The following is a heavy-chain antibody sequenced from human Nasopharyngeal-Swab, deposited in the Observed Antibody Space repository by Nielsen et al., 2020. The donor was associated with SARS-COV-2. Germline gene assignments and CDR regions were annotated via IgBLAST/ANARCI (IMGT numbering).Heavy chain of an antibody. J-gene: IGHJ5*02. D-gene: IGHD3-3*01. CDR2: FDPEDGGT. Sequence: ASVKVSCKVSGYTLTELSMHWVRQAPGKGLEWMGGFDPEDGGTIYAQKFQGRVTMTEDTSTDTAYMELSSLRSEDTAVYYCATVRQIITIFGVGRPGNWFDPWGQGTLVTVSS. CDR3: ATVRQIITIFGVGRPGNWFDP. CDR1: GYTLTELS. V-gene: IGHV1-24*01.